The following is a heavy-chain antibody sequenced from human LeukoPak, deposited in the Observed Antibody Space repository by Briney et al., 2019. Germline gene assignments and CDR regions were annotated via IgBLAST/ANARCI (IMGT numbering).Heavy chain of an antibody. CDR3: ARDVPGYYDSSGYDY. Sequence: PGGSLRLSCAASGFTVSSNYMSWVRQAPGKGLEWVSVIYSGGSTYYADSVKGRFTISRDNSKNTLYLQMNSLRAEDTAVYYCARDVPGYYDSSGYDYWGQGTLVTVSS. D-gene: IGHD3-22*01. V-gene: IGHV3-53*01. CDR1: GFTVSSNY. J-gene: IGHJ4*02. CDR2: IYSGGST.